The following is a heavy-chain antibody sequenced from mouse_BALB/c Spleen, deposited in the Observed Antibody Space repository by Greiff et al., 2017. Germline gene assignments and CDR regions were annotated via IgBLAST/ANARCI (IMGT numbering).Heavy chain of an antibody. D-gene: IGHD2-3*01. CDR2: ISYSGST. V-gene: IGHV3-2*02. Sequence: EVQLQQSGPGLVKPSQSLSFTCTVTGYSITSDYAWNWIRQFPGNKLEWMGYISYSGSTSYNPSLKSRISITRDTSKNQFFLQLNSVTTEDTATYYCARKGYYGFAYWGQGTLVTVSA. J-gene: IGHJ3*01. CDR3: ARKGYYGFAY. CDR1: GYSITSDYA.